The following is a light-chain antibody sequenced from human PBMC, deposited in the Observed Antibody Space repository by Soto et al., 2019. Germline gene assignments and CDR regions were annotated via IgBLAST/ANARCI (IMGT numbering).Light chain of an antibody. V-gene: IGLV2-8*01. CDR1: SSDVGAYKY. CDR2: EVT. CDR3: TSYVGNDSWV. J-gene: IGLJ3*02. Sequence: QSVLTQPPSASGSPGQSVTISCTGTSSDVGAYKYVSWYQQYPGKAPTLMIYEVTKRPSGVPDRFSGSKSGNTASLTVSGLQAEDEAYYYCTSYVGNDSWVFGGGTKVTVL.